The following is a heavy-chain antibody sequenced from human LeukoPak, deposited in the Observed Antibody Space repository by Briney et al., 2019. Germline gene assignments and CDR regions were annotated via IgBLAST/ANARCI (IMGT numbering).Heavy chain of an antibody. Sequence: SETLSLTCTVSGGSISSTNYYWGWIRQPPGKGLEWIGSIYYSGNTYYTPSLKSRVTISVDTSKNQFSLKLNSVTAADTAVFYCARDQWLPRYWGQGTLVTVSS. CDR1: GGSISSTNYY. D-gene: IGHD6-19*01. V-gene: IGHV4-39*02. CDR3: ARDQWLPRY. J-gene: IGHJ4*02. CDR2: IYYSGNT.